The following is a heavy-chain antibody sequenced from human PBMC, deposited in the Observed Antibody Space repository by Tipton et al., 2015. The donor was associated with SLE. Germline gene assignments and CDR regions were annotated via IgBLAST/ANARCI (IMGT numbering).Heavy chain of an antibody. CDR2: IRSRVRGGTT. CDR3: ITHTVTSSYYYYGMDV. J-gene: IGHJ6*02. V-gene: IGHV3-49*04. Sequence: RSLRLSCTASGFTFGNHAVNWVRQAPGKGLEWVGFIRSRVRGGTTESAASVKGRFTISRDDSKSVAYLQMNSLKTEDTAVYYCITHTVTSSYYYYGMDVWDQGTTVTVSS. D-gene: IGHD4-17*01. CDR1: GFTFGNHA.